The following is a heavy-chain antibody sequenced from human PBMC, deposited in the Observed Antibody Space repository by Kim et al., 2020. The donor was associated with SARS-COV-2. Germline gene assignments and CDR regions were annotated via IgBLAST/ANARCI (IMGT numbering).Heavy chain of an antibody. J-gene: IGHJ6*02. CDR1: GGSVSSGSYY. V-gene: IGHV4-61*01. Sequence: SETLSLTCTVSGGSVSSGSYYWSWIRQPPGKGLEWIGYIYYSGSTNYNPSLKSRVTISVDTSKNQFSLKLSSVTAADTAVYYCARDSQYYGSGSLLKLYYYAMDVWGQGTTVTVAS. CDR3: ARDSQYYGSGSLLKLYYYAMDV. D-gene: IGHD3-10*01. CDR2: IYYSGST.